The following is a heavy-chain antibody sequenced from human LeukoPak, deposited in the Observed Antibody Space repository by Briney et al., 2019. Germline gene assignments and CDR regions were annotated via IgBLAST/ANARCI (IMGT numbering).Heavy chain of an antibody. CDR3: ARRGITVAGASYYFDY. CDR1: GYSFTSYW. D-gene: IGHD6-19*01. J-gene: IGHJ4*02. Sequence: GESLKISCKGSGYSFTSYWIGWVRQMPGKGLEWMGIIYPGDSDTRYSPSFQGQVTISADKSISTAYLQWSSLKASDTAMYYCARRGITVAGASYYFDYWGQGTLVTVSS. V-gene: IGHV5-51*01. CDR2: IYPGDSDT.